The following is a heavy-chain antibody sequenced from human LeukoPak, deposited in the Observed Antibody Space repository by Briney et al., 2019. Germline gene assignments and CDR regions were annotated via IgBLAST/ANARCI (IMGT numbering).Heavy chain of an antibody. CDR3: ARGLYLGQLSPHDY. D-gene: IGHD3-16*02. V-gene: IGHV1-2*02. CDR2: INPNSGDT. J-gene: IGHJ4*02. Sequence: ASVKVSCRSSGYTFTDYYMHWVRQAPGQGPEWMGWINPNSGDTNYAQKVQDRVTMTRDTSISTAYLELSRLRTDDTAVYYCARGLYLGQLSPHDYWGQGTLVTVSS. CDR1: GYTFTDYY.